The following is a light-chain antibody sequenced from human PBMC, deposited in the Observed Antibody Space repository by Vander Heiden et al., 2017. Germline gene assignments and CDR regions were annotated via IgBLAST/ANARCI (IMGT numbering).Light chain of an antibody. CDR1: SSNIGSNT. V-gene: IGLV1-44*01. CDR2: SND. Sequence: QPFLTHPPSASGTPGQRVTISCSGSSSNIGSNTVNWYQQLPGTAPKLLINSNDQRPSGVPARFSGSKSGTSASLAISGLQSEDEADYYCAAWDDSLNGPVFGGGTKLTVL. CDR3: AAWDDSLNGPV. J-gene: IGLJ3*02.